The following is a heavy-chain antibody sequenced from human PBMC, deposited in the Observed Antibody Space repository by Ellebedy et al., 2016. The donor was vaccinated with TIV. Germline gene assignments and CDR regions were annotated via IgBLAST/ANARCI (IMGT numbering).Heavy chain of an antibody. J-gene: IGHJ4*02. CDR1: GGSFSGYY. CDR2: IKRSSDGGTT. D-gene: IGHD2-2*01. CDR3: TTELCSSGCYPGNY. Sequence: PSETLSLTCAVYGGSFSGYYWSWIRQPPGKGLEWVGRIKRSSDGGTTDYAAPVKGRFTISRDDSKNTVNLQMNSLKSEDTAVYYCTTELCSSGCYPGNYWGQGTQVTVSS. V-gene: IGHV3-15*07.